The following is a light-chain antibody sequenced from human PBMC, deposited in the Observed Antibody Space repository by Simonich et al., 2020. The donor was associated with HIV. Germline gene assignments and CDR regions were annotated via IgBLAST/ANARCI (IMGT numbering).Light chain of an antibody. Sequence: QSALTQPASVSGSPGQSITISCTGTSRDVGGYNYVSWYQQHPGKAPKLMIYDVSNRPSGVSNRFSGSKDGNTASLTISGLQAEDEADYYCCSYAGSSTPYVVFGGGTKLTVL. J-gene: IGLJ2*01. V-gene: IGLV2-14*03. CDR3: CSYAGSSTPYVV. CDR1: SRDVGGYNY. CDR2: DVS.